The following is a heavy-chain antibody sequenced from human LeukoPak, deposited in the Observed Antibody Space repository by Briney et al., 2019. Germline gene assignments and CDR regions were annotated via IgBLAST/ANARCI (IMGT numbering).Heavy chain of an antibody. V-gene: IGHV1-69*04. CDR2: IIPILGIA. J-gene: IGHJ4*02. CDR3: ARDPQDEYPLPGAVAGTFNY. D-gene: IGHD6-19*01. CDR1: GGTFSSYA. Sequence: GASVKVSCKASGGTFSSYANSWVRQAPGQGLEWMGRIIPILGIANYAQKFQGRVTITADKSTSTAYMELSSLRSDDTAVYYCARDPQDEYPLPGAVAGTFNYWGQGTLVTVSS.